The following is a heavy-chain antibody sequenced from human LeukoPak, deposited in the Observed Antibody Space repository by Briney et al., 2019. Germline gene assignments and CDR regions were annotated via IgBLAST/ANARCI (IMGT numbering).Heavy chain of an antibody. V-gene: IGHV3-33*01. J-gene: IGHJ6*02. D-gene: IGHD4-17*01. CDR1: GFTFSSYG. CDR3: ARETAYGDYISYYYYYGMDV. CDR2: IWYDGSNK. Sequence: GGSLRLSCAASGFTFSSYGMHWVRQAPGKGLEWVAVIWYDGSNKYYADSLKGRFTISRDNAKNSLYLQMNSLRAEDTAVYYCARETAYGDYISYYYYYGMDVWGQGTTVTVSS.